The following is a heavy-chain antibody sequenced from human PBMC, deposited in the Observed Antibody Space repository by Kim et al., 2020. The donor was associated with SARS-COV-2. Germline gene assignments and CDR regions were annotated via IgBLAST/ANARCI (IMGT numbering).Heavy chain of an antibody. D-gene: IGHD3-22*01. CDR3: ARRRGYYYDSSALGDAFDI. V-gene: IGHV4-59*08. Sequence: SRVTVSVDTSKNQFSLKLSSVTAADTAVYYCARRRGYYYDSSALGDAFDIWGQGTMVTVSS. J-gene: IGHJ3*02.